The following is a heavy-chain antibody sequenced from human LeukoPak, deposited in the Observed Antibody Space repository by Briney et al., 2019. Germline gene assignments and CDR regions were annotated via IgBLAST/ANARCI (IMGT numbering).Heavy chain of an antibody. CDR1: GFTFSNAW. CDR2: IKQDGSEK. J-gene: IGHJ4*02. V-gene: IGHV3-7*01. D-gene: IGHD3-3*01. Sequence: GGSLRLXCAASGFTFSNAWMSWVRQAPGKGLEWVANIKQDGSEKYYVDSVKGRFTISRDNAKNSLYLQMNSLRAEDTAVYYCARDDEWLLFDYWGQGTLVTVSS. CDR3: ARDDEWLLFDY.